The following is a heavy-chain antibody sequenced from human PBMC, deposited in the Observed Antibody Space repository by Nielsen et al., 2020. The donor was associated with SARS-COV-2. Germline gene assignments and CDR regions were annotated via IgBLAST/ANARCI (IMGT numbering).Heavy chain of an antibody. Sequence: SLKISCVASGFTFDDYAMHWVRQAPGKGLEWVSGISWNSGSIGYADSVKGRFTISRDNAKNSLYLQMNSLRAEDTALYYCAKGPSYDFWSGRASDAFDIWGQGTMVTVSS. V-gene: IGHV3-9*01. D-gene: IGHD3-3*01. CDR2: ISWNSGSI. CDR1: GFTFDDYA. CDR3: AKGPSYDFWSGRASDAFDI. J-gene: IGHJ3*02.